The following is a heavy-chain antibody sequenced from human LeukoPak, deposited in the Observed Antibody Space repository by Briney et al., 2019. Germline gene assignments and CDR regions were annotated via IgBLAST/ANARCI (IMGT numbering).Heavy chain of an antibody. Sequence: GGSLRLSCAASGFTFSSYWMSWVRRAPGKGLEWVANIKQDGSEKYYVDSVKGRFTISRDNAKNSLYLQMNSLRAEDTAVYYCAGESNYDYVWGSYRRDYWGQGTLVTVSS. CDR3: AGESNYDYVWGSYRRDY. J-gene: IGHJ4*02. CDR2: IKQDGSEK. D-gene: IGHD3-16*02. V-gene: IGHV3-7*01. CDR1: GFTFSSYW.